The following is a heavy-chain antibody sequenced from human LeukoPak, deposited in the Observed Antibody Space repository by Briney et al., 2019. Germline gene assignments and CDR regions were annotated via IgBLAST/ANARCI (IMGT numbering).Heavy chain of an antibody. D-gene: IGHD3-10*01. Sequence: GESLKISCKGSGYSFTSYWIGWVRQVPGKGLEWMGIIYPGDSDTRYSPSFQGQVPISADKSISTAYLQWSSLKASDTAMYYCARPSMVRGVISGMDVWGQGTTVTVSS. V-gene: IGHV5-51*01. CDR1: GYSFTSYW. CDR3: ARPSMVRGVISGMDV. CDR2: IYPGDSDT. J-gene: IGHJ6*02.